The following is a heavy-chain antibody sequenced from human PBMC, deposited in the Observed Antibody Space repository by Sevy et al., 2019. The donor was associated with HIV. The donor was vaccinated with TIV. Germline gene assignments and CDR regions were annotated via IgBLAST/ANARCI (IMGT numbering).Heavy chain of an antibody. J-gene: IGHJ6*03. Sequence: SQTLSLTCAISGDSVSSNSAAWNWIRQSPSRGLEWLGRTFYRSKWYSDYAVSVKSRITINADTSKNQFSLQLNSVTPEDTAVYFCARDMNSSSGPYYYYYMDVWGNGTTVTVSS. V-gene: IGHV6-1*01. D-gene: IGHD6-6*01. CDR1: GDSVSSNSAA. CDR3: ARDMNSSSGPYYYYYMDV. CDR2: TFYRSKWYS.